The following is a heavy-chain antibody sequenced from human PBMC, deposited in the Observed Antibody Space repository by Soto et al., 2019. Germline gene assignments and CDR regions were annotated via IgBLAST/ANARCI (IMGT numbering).Heavy chain of an antibody. J-gene: IGHJ4*02. CDR2: IYYSGNT. CDR1: GGSISSYY. CDR3: ERGDCSSTSCLIDY. Sequence: QVQLQESGPGLVKPSETLSLTSTVSGGSISSYYWSWIRQPPGKGLEWIGYIYYSGNTNYNPTLKSRVTISGDTSKNQFSLKLSSVTAADTAVYYCERGDCSSTSCLIDYWGQGTLVTVSS. D-gene: IGHD2-2*01. V-gene: IGHV4-59*01.